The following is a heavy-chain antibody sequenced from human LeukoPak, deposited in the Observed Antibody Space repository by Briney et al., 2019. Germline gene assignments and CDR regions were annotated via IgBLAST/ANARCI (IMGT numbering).Heavy chain of an antibody. Sequence: GESLKISCKASGYTFTGYWIGWVRQMPGKGLEWMGIIYPGDSDTRYSPSFQGQVTISADKSISTAYLQWSSLKASDTAMYYCARLDGQVGSSSPGFDYWGQGTLVTVSS. V-gene: IGHV5-51*01. D-gene: IGHD6-13*01. CDR2: IYPGDSDT. CDR3: ARLDGQVGSSSPGFDY. J-gene: IGHJ4*02. CDR1: GYTFTGYW.